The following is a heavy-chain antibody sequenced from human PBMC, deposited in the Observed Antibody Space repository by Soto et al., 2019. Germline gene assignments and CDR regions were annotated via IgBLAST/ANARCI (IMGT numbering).Heavy chain of an antibody. D-gene: IGHD3-22*01. V-gene: IGHV3-30*18. CDR3: AKEFRHDNWFFEH. CDR2: ITFDGSIT. J-gene: IGHJ4*02. Sequence: GGSLSLPCAVSGYTLSSHGRQWVRQAPGKGLEGVAVITFDGSITHYADSLKGRFTVSRDNSRNTLYLQMNSLGAEDTAVYYCAKEFRHDNWFFEHWGQGTLVTVSS. CDR1: GYTLSSHG.